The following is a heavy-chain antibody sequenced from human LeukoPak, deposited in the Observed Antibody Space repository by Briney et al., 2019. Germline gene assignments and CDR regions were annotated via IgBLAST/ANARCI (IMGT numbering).Heavy chain of an antibody. J-gene: IGHJ5*02. CDR3: ARARIVGARATSGRFSFNWFDP. CDR2: INHSGST. CDR1: GGSFSGYY. V-gene: IGHV4-34*01. Sequence: ETPSLTCAVYGGSFSGYYWSWIRQPPGKGLEWIGEINHSGSTNYNPSLKSRVTISVDTSKNQFSLNLSSVTAADTAVYYCARARIVGARATSGRFSFNWFDPWGQGNLVTVSS. D-gene: IGHD1-26*01.